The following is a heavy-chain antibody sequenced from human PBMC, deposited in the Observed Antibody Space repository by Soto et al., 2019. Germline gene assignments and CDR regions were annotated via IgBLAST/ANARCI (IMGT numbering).Heavy chain of an antibody. J-gene: IGHJ3*02. D-gene: IGHD7-27*01. CDR2: IIPVIDTA. Sequence: QVQLVQSGAEVKKPGSSVKVSCKGSGGTFNIRWVRQAPGQGLEWMGGIIPVIDTANYARKFQGRVVISADRATNIVYMEMMSLTLEDTAVYYCARVSGADAFDIWGQGTMVTVSS. CDR1: GGTFN. V-gene: IGHV1-69*06. CDR3: ARVSGADAFDI.